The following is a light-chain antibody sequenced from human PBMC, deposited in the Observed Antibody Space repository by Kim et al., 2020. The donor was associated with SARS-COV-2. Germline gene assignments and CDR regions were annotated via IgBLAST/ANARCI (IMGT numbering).Light chain of an antibody. CDR2: ADN. CDR3: HSYDRDSHV. Sequence: GKPVPTSCTRSGGGIATDYWQWYQQRPGSAPATVIYADNERPSGVPDRFSGSSDASSNSASLTISGLKTEDEADYYCHSYDRDSHVFGTGTKVTVL. CDR1: GGGIATDY. V-gene: IGLV6-57*03. J-gene: IGLJ1*01.